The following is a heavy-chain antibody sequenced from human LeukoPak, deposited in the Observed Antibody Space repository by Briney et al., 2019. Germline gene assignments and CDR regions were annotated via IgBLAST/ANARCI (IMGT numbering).Heavy chain of an antibody. J-gene: IGHJ4*02. CDR3: ARRGSYSGGFDY. CDR1: GGSISGYY. CDR2: TYYSGIT. V-gene: IGHV4-59*08. Sequence: SATLSLTCTVSGGSISGYYWNWIRQPPGKGLEWIGYTYYSGITNYNPSLKSRVTISLDTSKNQFALKLSSVTAADTAMYYCARRGSYSGGFDYWGQGTLVTVSS. D-gene: IGHD1-26*01.